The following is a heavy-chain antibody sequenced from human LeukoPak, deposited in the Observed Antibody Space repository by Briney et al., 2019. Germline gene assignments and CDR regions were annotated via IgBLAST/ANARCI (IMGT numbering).Heavy chain of an antibody. CDR2: ISSSGSTI. Sequence: PGGSLRLSCAASGFTFSSYEMNWVRQAPGKGLEWVSYISSSGSTIYYADSVKGRSTISRDNAKNSLYLQMNSLRAEDTAVYYCARGQYRRYYYMDVWGKGTTVTISS. CDR1: GFTFSSYE. J-gene: IGHJ6*03. CDR3: ARGQYRRYYYMDV. V-gene: IGHV3-48*03. D-gene: IGHD3-16*02.